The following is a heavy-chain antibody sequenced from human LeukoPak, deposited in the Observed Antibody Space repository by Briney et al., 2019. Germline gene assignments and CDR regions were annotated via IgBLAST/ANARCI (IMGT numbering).Heavy chain of an antibody. V-gene: IGHV3-43D*04. CDR3: AKGLGHGYNPPFDY. Sequence: GGSLRLSCAASGFTFDDYAMHWVRQAPGKGLEWVSLISWDGGSTYYADSVKGRFTISRDNSKNSLYLQMNSLRAEDTALYYCAKGLGHGYNPPFDYWGQGTQVTVSS. J-gene: IGHJ4*02. CDR2: ISWDGGST. D-gene: IGHD5-24*01. CDR1: GFTFDDYA.